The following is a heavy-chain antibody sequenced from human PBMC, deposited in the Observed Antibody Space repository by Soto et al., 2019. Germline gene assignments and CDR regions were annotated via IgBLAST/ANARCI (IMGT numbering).Heavy chain of an antibody. CDR2: ISGSGSST. Sequence: EVQLLESGGDLVQPGGSLRLSCVASGFTFSSYAMNWVRQAPGKGLEWVSTISGSGSSTSYADSVKGRFSISRDNPKTTLFLQMNSLRAEDTAVYYCAKGTEAVAGNYFDLWGRGTLVTVSP. CDR1: GFTFSSYA. CDR3: AKGTEAVAGNYFDL. D-gene: IGHD6-19*01. J-gene: IGHJ2*01. V-gene: IGHV3-23*01.